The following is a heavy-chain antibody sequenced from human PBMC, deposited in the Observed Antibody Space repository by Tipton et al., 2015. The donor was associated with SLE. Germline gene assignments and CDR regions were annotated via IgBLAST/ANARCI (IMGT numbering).Heavy chain of an antibody. V-gene: IGHV4-38-2*01. CDR3: ASSPLAAAEGIDY. CDR2: IYHSGST. Sequence: PGLVKPSETLSLTCAVSGYSISSGYYWGWIRQPPGKGLEWIGSIYHSGSTYYNPSLKSRVTISVDTSKNQFSLKLSSVTAADTAVYYCASSPLAAAEGIDYWGQGTLVTVSS. J-gene: IGHJ4*02. D-gene: IGHD6-13*01. CDR1: GYSISSGYY.